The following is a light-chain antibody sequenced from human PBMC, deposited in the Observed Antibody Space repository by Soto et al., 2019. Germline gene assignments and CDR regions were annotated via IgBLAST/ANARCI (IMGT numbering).Light chain of an antibody. CDR1: SSNIGAGYD. CDR3: QSFDSSLRGSV. CDR2: VNN. J-gene: IGLJ2*01. Sequence: QSVLTQPPSVSGAPGQRVTISCTGSSSNIGAGYDVHWYQQLPGTAPKLLIYVNNNRPSGVPDRFSGSKSGTSASLAITGLQTEDDADYYCQSFDSSLRGSVFGGGTKVTVL. V-gene: IGLV1-40*01.